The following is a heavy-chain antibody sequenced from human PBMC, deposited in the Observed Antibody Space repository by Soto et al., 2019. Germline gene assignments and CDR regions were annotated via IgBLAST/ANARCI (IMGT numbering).Heavy chain of an antibody. D-gene: IGHD3-3*01. CDR1: GFTFSSYA. CDR2: ISGSGGST. J-gene: IGHJ5*02. V-gene: IGHV3-23*01. Sequence: EVQLLESGGGLVQPGGSLRLSCAASGFTFSSYAMSWVRQAPGKGLEWVSAISGSGGSTYYADSVKGRFTISRDNSKNQVYLQMNSLRAEDTAVYYCAKEADFWMGYKKATNWFDPWGQGTLVTGSS. CDR3: AKEADFWMGYKKATNWFDP.